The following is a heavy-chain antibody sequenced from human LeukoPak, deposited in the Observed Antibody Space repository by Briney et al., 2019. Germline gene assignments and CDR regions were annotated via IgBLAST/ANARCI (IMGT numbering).Heavy chain of an antibody. CDR1: GGSLSIVSYY. J-gene: IGHJ3*02. V-gene: IGHV4-31*03. CDR3: ATDSSSSAFDI. D-gene: IGHD6-6*01. Sequence: PQTLSLTCTVSGGSLSIVSYYWGWIRQHPWTGLECLLYIYYSGSTYYNPSLKRRVTISVDTSKNQFSLKLSSVTAADMAVYYCATDSSSSAFDIWGQGTMVTVSS. CDR2: IYYSGST.